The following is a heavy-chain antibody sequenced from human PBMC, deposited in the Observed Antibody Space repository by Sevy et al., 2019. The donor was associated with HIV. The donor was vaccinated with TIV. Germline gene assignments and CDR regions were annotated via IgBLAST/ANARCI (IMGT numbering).Heavy chain of an antibody. CDR1: GYIFSNYN. V-gene: IGHV1-18*04. D-gene: IGHD2-21*02. Sequence: ATVKVSCKASGYIFSNYNINWVRQAPRQGLERMGWISADNGNTDYAQKVQGRVTMTTDTSTNTAYMELRSLRSDDTAVYYCARVSCGGDCYNAFDIWGQGTMVTVSS. CDR2: ISADNGNT. CDR3: ARVSCGGDCYNAFDI. J-gene: IGHJ3*02.